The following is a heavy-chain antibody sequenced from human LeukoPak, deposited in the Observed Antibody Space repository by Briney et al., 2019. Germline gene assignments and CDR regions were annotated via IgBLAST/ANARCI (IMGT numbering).Heavy chain of an antibody. Sequence: GASVKVSCKASGFTFTSSAMQWVRQARGQRLEWIGWIVVGSGNTNYAQKFQERVTITRDMFTSTAYMELSSLRSEDTAVYYCAAADSSGWFFDYWGQGTLVTVSS. J-gene: IGHJ4*02. V-gene: IGHV1-58*02. CDR2: IVVGSGNT. CDR3: AAADSSGWFFDY. CDR1: GFTFTSSA. D-gene: IGHD6-19*01.